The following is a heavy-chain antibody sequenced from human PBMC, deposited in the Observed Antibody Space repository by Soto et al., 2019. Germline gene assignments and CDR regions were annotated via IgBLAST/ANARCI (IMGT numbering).Heavy chain of an antibody. CDR3: ARQGPNFDSESYFPPPEY. CDR2: IYYSGST. V-gene: IGHV4-59*08. J-gene: IGHJ4*02. Sequence: SETLSLTCTVSGGSVSSYYWSWIRQPPGKGLEWIGYIYYSGSTNYNPSLKSRVTISVDTSKNQFSLKLSSVTAADTAVYYCARQGPNFDSESYFPPPEYWGQGTLVTVSS. CDR1: GGSVSSYY. D-gene: IGHD3-10*01.